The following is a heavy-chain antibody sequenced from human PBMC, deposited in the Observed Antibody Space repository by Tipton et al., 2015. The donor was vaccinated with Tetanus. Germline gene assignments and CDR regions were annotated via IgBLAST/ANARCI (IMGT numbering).Heavy chain of an antibody. CDR1: GASFSDYY. CDR3: ARGGSYSYGPRGFDL. J-gene: IGHJ2*01. D-gene: IGHD5-18*01. V-gene: IGHV4-34*01. Sequence: TLSLTCAVYGASFSDYYWSWIRQAPGKGLEWIGEINHSGSTTYSPSFKSRVTISVDTPKNQFSLKLTSLTVADTAVYYCARGGSYSYGPRGFDLWGRGTLVTVSS. CDR2: INHSGST.